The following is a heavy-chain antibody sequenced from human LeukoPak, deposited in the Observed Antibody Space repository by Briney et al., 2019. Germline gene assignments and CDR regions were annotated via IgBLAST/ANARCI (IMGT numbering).Heavy chain of an antibody. V-gene: IGHV3-11*01. CDR2: ISDGGSTK. Sequence: GGSLRLSCAASGFSFNDYYMTWVRQAPGKGLEWVADISDGGSTKYYADSVKGRFTISRDNSKRTLYLHMHSLRVEDTALYFSARESSAGATADSSDSSGPGALVTASS. J-gene: IGHJ4*02. D-gene: IGHD1-26*01. CDR3: ARESSAGATADSSDS. CDR1: GFSFNDYY.